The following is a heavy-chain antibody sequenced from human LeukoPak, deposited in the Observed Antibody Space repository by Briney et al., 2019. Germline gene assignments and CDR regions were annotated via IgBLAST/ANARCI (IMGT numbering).Heavy chain of an antibody. CDR3: AKGGVDY. J-gene: IGHJ4*02. CDR1: GFTFSDYW. CDR2: INTDGTTT. D-gene: IGHD6-25*01. V-gene: IGHV3-74*01. Sequence: GGSLRLSCVVSGFTFSDYWMHWVRQAPGEGPVWVSRINTDGTTTTYVDSVKGRFTISRDNAKNTLYLQMNSLRAEDTAVYFCAKGGVDYWGQGTLVTVSS.